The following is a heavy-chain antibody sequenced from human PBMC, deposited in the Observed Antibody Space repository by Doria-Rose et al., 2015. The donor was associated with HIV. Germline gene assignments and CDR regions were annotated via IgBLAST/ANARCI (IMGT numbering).Heavy chain of an antibody. J-gene: IGHJ4*02. CDR2: MFSDDER. D-gene: IGHD6-13*01. CDR1: GVSLSSPGMG. Sequence: QITLKESGPVLVKPTETLTLTCTVSGVSLSSPGMGVSWIRQPPGKALECLATMFSDDERSYKTSLKSRLAISRGTSKSRVVLTMTDMDPVDTATYYCARIKSSRWYHKYYFDFWGQGTLVIVSA. CDR3: ARIKSSRWYHKYYFDF. V-gene: IGHV2-26*01.